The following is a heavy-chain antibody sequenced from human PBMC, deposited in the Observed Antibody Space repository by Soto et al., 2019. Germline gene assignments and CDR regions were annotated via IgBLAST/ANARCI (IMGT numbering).Heavy chain of an antibody. J-gene: IGHJ6*02. D-gene: IGHD2-2*01. CDR1: GYTFTSYG. V-gene: IGHV1-18*01. Sequence: QVQVMQSGAEVKKPGASVKVSCKASGYTFTSYGISWVRQAPGQGLEWMGWISTYTGNTTSAQKLQCRVTMTTDTSTSTAYIELRSLRSDDTAVYYCGRDLYQSVFDYGMDVWGPGTTVTVSS. CDR2: ISTYTGNT. CDR3: GRDLYQSVFDYGMDV.